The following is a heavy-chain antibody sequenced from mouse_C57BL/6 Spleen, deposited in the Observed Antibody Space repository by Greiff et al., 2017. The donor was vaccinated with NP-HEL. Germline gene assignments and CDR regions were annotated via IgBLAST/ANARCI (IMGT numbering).Heavy chain of an antibody. CDR1: GFTFSDYG. Sequence: EVQLQESGGGLVKPGGSLKLSCAASGFTFSDYGMHWVRQAPEKGLEWVAYISSGSSTIYYADTVKGRFTISRDNAKNTLFLQMTSLRSEDTAMYYCARLITPYYYAMDYWGQGTSVTVSS. D-gene: IGHD2-4*01. CDR2: ISSGSSTI. J-gene: IGHJ4*01. CDR3: ARLITPYYYAMDY. V-gene: IGHV5-17*01.